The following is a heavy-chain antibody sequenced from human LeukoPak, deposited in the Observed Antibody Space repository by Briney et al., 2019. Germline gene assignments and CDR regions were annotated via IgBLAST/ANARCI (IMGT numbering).Heavy chain of an antibody. J-gene: IGHJ5*02. CDR2: IHYSGST. Sequence: SETLSLTCSVSGGYISSYYWSWIRQPPGKGLEWIGYIHYSGSTNYNPSLKSRVTISVDTSRNQFSLKLSSVTAADTAVYYCARHDYGAKWFDPWGQGTLVTVSS. CDR1: GGYISSYY. CDR3: ARHDYGAKWFDP. D-gene: IGHD4-17*01. V-gene: IGHV4-59*08.